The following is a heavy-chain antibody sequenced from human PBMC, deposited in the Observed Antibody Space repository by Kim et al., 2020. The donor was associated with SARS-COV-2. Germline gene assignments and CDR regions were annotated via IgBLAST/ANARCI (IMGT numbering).Heavy chain of an antibody. J-gene: IGHJ4*02. D-gene: IGHD3-22*01. CDR2: IYYSGST. V-gene: IGHV4-39*07. Sequence: SETLSLTCTVSGGSISSSSYYWGWIRQPPGKGLEWIGSIYYSGSTYYNPSLKSRVTISVDTSKNQFSLKLSSVTAADTAVYYCARVVDYYDSSGYEAFTWYFDYWGQGTLVTVSS. CDR3: ARVVDYYDSSGYEAFTWYFDY. CDR1: GGSISSSSYY.